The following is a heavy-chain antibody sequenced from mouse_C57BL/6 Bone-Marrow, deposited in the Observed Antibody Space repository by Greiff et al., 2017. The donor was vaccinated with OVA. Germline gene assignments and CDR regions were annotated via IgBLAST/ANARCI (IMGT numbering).Heavy chain of an antibody. D-gene: IGHD2-12*01. Sequence: VQLQQPGTELVKPGASVKLSCKASGYTFTSYWMHWVKQRPGQGLEWIGNINPSNGGTNYNEKFKSKATLTVDKSSSTAYMQLSSLTSEDSAVYYCAREAAYYSPDWYYDVWGTGTTVTVSS. CDR2: INPSNGGT. J-gene: IGHJ1*03. CDR1: GYTFTSYW. CDR3: AREAAYYSPDWYYDV. V-gene: IGHV1-53*01.